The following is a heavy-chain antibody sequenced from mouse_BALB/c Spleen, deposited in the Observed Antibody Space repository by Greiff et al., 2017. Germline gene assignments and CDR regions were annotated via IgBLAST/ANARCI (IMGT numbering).Heavy chain of an antibody. CDR2: INPDSSTI. CDR1: GFDFSRYW. D-gene: IGHD2-10*02. CDR3: ARPGPYGNSWFAY. V-gene: IGHV4-1*02. Sequence: EVKLMESGGGLVQPGGSLKLSCAASGFDFSRYWMSWVRQAPGNGLEWIGEINPDSSTINYTPSLKDKFIISRDNAKNTLYLQMSKVRSEDTALYYCARPGPYGNSWFAYWGQGTLVTVSA. J-gene: IGHJ3*01.